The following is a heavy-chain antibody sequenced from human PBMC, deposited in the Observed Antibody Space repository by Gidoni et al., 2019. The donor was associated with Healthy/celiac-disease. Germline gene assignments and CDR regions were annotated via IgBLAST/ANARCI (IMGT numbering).Heavy chain of an antibody. D-gene: IGHD4-17*01. V-gene: IGHV3-23*01. CDR1: GFTFSSYA. Sequence: EVQLLESGGGLVQPGGSLRLSCAASGFTFSSYAMSWVRPAPGKGLEWVSAISGSGGSTYYADSVKGRFTISRDNSKNTLYLQMNSLRAEDTAVYYCARAPDDGDYPRGQPGKGPVTTDYYFDYWGQGTLVTVSS. CDR2: ISGSGGST. J-gene: IGHJ4*02. CDR3: ARAPDDGDYPRGQPGKGPVTTDYYFDY.